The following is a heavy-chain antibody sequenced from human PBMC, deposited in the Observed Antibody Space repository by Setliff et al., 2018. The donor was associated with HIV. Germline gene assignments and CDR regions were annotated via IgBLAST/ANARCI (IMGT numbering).Heavy chain of an antibody. J-gene: IGHJ5*02. D-gene: IGHD6-13*01. CDR3: ARILVAAAGTGFDP. V-gene: IGHV4-34*01. CDR2: VNHNGNI. Sequence: PSETLSLTCTLNGVPLSDYYWNWIRQSPGKGLEWIVEVNHNGNINYNPSLKSRVTVSVDTSKTQYSLKMISVTAADTAMYYCARILVAAAGTGFDPWGQGILVTVSS. CDR1: GVPLSDYY.